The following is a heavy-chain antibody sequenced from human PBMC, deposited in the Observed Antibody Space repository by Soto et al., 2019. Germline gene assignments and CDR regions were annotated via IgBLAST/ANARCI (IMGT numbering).Heavy chain of an antibody. CDR2: INHSGSN. V-gene: IGHV4-34*01. J-gene: IGHJ5*01. D-gene: IGHD1-26*01. CDR1: GGSFSGDY. CDR3: AVGGSSAIYLFRRTQQSDNWCDS. Sequence: QVQLQQWGAGLLKPSETLSLTCAVYGGSFSGDYWSWIRQPPGKGLEWNGEINHSGSNNYNPSLRSLVTRSVDTSKNESSLGPRAVIAAYPAVCFSAVGGSSAIYLFRRTQQSDNWCDSWGQGTLVTVSS.